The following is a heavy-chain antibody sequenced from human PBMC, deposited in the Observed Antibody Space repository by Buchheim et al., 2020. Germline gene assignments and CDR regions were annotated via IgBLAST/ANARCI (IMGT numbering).Heavy chain of an antibody. CDR1: GYTFTGYY. D-gene: IGHD5-12*01. CDR2: INPNSGGT. CDR3: ARDLYPSGYDRGGFYGMDV. J-gene: IGHJ6*02. V-gene: IGHV1-2*02. Sequence: QVQLVQSGAEVKKPGASVKVSCKASGYTFTGYYMHWVRQAPGQGLEWMGWINPNSGGTNYAQKFQGRVTMTRDTSISTAYMGMSRLRSDGTAVYYCARDLYPSGYDRGGFYGMDVWGQGTT.